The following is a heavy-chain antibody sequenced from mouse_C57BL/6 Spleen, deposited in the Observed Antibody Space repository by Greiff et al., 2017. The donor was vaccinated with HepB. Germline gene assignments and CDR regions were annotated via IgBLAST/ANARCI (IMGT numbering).Heavy chain of an antibody. V-gene: IGHV1-63*01. CDR2: IYPGGGYT. J-gene: IGHJ1*03. CDR3: ARVHGSSYRYFDV. CDR1: GYTFTNYW. D-gene: IGHD1-1*01. Sequence: QVQLQQSGAELVRPGTSVKMSCKASGYTFTNYWIGWAKQRPGHGLEWIGDIYPGGGYTNYNEKFKGKATLTADKSSSTAYMQFSSLTSEDSAIYYCARVHGSSYRYFDVWGTGTTGTVSS.